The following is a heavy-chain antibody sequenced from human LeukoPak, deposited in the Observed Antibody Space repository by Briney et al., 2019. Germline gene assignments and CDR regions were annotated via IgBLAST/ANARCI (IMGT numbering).Heavy chain of an antibody. V-gene: IGHV3-73*01. CDR2: IRSTANGYAT. CDR1: GFTFSGSA. D-gene: IGHD6-19*01. Sequence: GGSLRLSCAASGFTFSGSALHWVRQASGKGLEWVGRIRSTANGYATAYAASVKGRFTISRDDSKNTVYLQINSLRDEDTAVYYCAKDHLPGIVVADRDYWGQGTLVTVSS. J-gene: IGHJ4*02. CDR3: AKDHLPGIVVADRDY.